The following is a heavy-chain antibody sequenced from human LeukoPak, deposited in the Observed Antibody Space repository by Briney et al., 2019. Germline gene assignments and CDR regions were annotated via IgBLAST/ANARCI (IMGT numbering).Heavy chain of an antibody. J-gene: IGHJ6*03. Sequence: SETLSLTCAVSGGSISSSNWWSWVRQPPGKGLEWIGEIYHSGSTNYNPSLKSRVTISVDKSKNQFSLKLSSVTAADTAVYYCARGTGYSSSWYGHYYYMDVWGKGTTVTVSS. CDR2: IYHSGST. CDR3: ARGTGYSSSWYGHYYYMDV. CDR1: GGSISSSNW. D-gene: IGHD6-13*01. V-gene: IGHV4-4*02.